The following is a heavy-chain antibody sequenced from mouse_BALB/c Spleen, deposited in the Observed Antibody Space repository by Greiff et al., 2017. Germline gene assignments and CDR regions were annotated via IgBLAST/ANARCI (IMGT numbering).Heavy chain of an antibody. Sequence: LVKTGASVKISCKASGYSFTGYYMHWVKQSHGKSLEWIGYISCYNGATSYNQKFKGKATFTVDTSSSTAYMQLSSLTSEDSAVYYCARRGDGYYGFAYWGQGTLVTVSA. CDR1: GYSFTGYY. CDR3: ARRGDGYYGFAY. CDR2: ISCYNGAT. V-gene: IGHV1S34*01. D-gene: IGHD2-3*01. J-gene: IGHJ3*01.